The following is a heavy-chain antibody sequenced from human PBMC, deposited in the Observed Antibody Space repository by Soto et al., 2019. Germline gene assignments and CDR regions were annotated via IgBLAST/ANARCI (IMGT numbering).Heavy chain of an antibody. Sequence: GASVKVSCKASGYTFTSYGISWVRQAPGQGLEWMGRISAYNGNTNYAQKLQGRVTMTTDTSTSTAYMELRSLRSDDTAVYYCARVGEVRRHIVVVAATAIDYWGQGTLVTVSS. J-gene: IGHJ4*02. CDR3: ARVGEVRRHIVVVAATAIDY. CDR2: ISAYNGNT. V-gene: IGHV1-18*01. D-gene: IGHD2-15*01. CDR1: GYTFTSYG.